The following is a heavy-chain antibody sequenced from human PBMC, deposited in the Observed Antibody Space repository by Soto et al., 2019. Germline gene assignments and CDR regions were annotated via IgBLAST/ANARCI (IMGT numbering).Heavy chain of an antibody. CDR2: ISYDGSNK. CDR3: AISGYDPYYYYGMDV. D-gene: IGHD5-12*01. CDR1: GFTFSSYG. V-gene: IGHV3-30*03. Sequence: GGSLRLSCAASGFTFSSYGMHWVRQAPGKGLEWVAVISYDGSNKYYADSVKGRFTISRDNSKNTLYLQMNSLRAEDTAVYYCAISGYDPYYYYGMDVWGQGTTVTVSS. J-gene: IGHJ6*02.